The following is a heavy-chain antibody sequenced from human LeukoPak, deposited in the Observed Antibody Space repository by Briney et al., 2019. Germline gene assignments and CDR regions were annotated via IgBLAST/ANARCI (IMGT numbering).Heavy chain of an antibody. CDR2: ISWNSGSA. V-gene: IGHV3-9*01. CDR3: AKDRTYSAYAALDY. Sequence: GGSLRLSCAASGSTFDDYSMHWVRQAPGKGLEWVSGISWNSGSAGHADSVKGRFTISRDSAKNSLYLQMNSLRTEDTALYYCAKDRTYSAYAALDYWGQGTLVTVSS. CDR1: GSTFDDYS. D-gene: IGHD5-12*01. J-gene: IGHJ4*02.